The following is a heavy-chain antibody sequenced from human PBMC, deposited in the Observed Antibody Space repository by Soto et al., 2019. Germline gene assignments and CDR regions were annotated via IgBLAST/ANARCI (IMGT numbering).Heavy chain of an antibody. CDR2: IGTSGDT. D-gene: IGHD6-6*01. V-gene: IGHV3-13*04. CDR3: ARGALGFDP. CDR1: GFTFSRYD. Sequence: EVQVVESRGGLVQPGGSLRLSCAASGFTFSRYDRHWVRQATGRGLEWVSGIGTSGDTYYAGSVKGRFTISRENAKNSVYLQMNSLRAGDTAVYYCARGALGFDPWGQGTLVAVSS. J-gene: IGHJ5*02.